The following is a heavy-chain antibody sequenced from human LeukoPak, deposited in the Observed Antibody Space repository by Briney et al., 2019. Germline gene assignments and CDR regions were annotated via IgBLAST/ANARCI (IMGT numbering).Heavy chain of an antibody. CDR1: GFTFSSYA. V-gene: IGHV3-23*01. CDR2: ISGSGGST. D-gene: IGHD4-17*01. Sequence: GGSLRLSCAASGFTFSSYAMSWVRQAPGKGLEWVSAISGSGGSTYDADSVKGRFTISRDNAKNSLYLQMNSLRAEDAALYYCAKGHDYGDYGALYYGMDVWGQGTTVTVSS. CDR3: AKGHDYGDYGALYYGMDV. J-gene: IGHJ6*02.